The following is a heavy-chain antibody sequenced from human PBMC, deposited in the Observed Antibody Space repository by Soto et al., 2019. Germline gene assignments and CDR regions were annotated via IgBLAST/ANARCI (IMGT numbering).Heavy chain of an antibody. Sequence: GASVKVSCKASGCTFTSYDINWVRQATGQGLEWMGWMNPNSGNTGYAQKFQGRVTMTRNTSISTAYMELSSLRSEDTAVYYCARLYCSSTSCYRDYWGQGNLVTVPS. V-gene: IGHV1-8*01. D-gene: IGHD2-2*01. CDR3: ARLYCSSTSCYRDY. CDR2: MNPNSGNT. CDR1: GCTFTSYD. J-gene: IGHJ4*02.